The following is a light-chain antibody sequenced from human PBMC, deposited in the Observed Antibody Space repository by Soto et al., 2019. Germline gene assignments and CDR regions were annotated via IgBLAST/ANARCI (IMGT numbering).Light chain of an antibody. CDR1: QSVTGNY. J-gene: IGKJ1*01. V-gene: IGKV3-20*01. Sequence: EVVLMQSPGTLSLSPGERATLSCGASQSVTGNYLAWYQQKPGQAPRLLIFGASTRATGIPDRFSGSGSGTDFTLTISRLEPEDFAVYYCQHYYTSYTTFGQGTKVEIK. CDR2: GAS. CDR3: QHYYTSYTT.